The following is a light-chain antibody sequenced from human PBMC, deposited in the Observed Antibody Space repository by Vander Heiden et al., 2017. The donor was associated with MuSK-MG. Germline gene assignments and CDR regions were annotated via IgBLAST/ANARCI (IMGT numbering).Light chain of an antibody. CDR1: QSISSY. J-gene: IGKJ4*01. Sequence: DIQMTQSPYSLSASVGERVTITCRASQSISSYLNWYQQKPGKAPKLLIYAASSLQTGVPARFSGSGSGTDFTLTTSRLQPEDFATYYCQQSDSTPLTFGRGTKVEIK. CDR2: AAS. V-gene: IGKV1-39*01. CDR3: QQSDSTPLT.